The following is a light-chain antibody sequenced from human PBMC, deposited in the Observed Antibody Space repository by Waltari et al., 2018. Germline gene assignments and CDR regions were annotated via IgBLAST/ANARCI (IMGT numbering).Light chain of an antibody. V-gene: IGLV3-25*03. Sequence: SYELTQPPSVAVSPGQTVRITCSGNTLSKEYTYWYQQKPGQAPILLIYQDTKRPSGIPERFSGSHSGTTVTLTITGVQAEDEAAYYCQSPSSSGSYHWLFGGGTKVTVL. CDR2: QDT. CDR1: TLSKEY. CDR3: QSPSSSGSYHWL. J-gene: IGLJ3*02.